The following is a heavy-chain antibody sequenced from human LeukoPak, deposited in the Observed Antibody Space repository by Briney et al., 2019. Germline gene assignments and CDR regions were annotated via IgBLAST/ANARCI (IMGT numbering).Heavy chain of an antibody. V-gene: IGHV1-69*04. CDR1: GGTFSSYA. Sequence: GSSVKVSCKASGGTFSSYAISWVRQAPGQGLEWMGRIIPILGIANYAQKFQGRVTITADKSTSTAYMEPSSLRSEDTAVYYCARDGNDSSGYYYLYFDYWGQGTLVTVSS. D-gene: IGHD3-22*01. CDR2: IIPILGIA. J-gene: IGHJ4*02. CDR3: ARDGNDSSGYYYLYFDY.